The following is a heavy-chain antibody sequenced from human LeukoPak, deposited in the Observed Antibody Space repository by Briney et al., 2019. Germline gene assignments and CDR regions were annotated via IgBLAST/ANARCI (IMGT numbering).Heavy chain of an antibody. CDR2: ISYDGSNN. Sequence: GRSLRLSCAASGFTFSTYGMHWVRQAPGKGLEWVALISYDGSNNYYADSVRGRFSISRDNSKNTLCLQMNSLRVEDTAVYYCAKGSGSGSGWFDPWGQGTLVTVSS. V-gene: IGHV3-30*18. CDR3: AKGSGSGSGWFDP. CDR1: GFTFSTYG. D-gene: IGHD3-10*01. J-gene: IGHJ5*02.